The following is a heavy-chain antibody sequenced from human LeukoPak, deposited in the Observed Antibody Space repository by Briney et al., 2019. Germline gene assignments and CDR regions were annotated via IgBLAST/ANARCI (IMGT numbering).Heavy chain of an antibody. CDR3: AKDALTREWFGEATFDY. Sequence: PGGSLRLSCAASGFTFSDYYMSWIRQAPGKGLEWVSYISSSGSTIYYADSVKGRFTISRDNARNSLYLQMNSLRAEDTAVYYCAKDALTREWFGEATFDYWGQGTLVTVSS. CDR1: GFTFSDYY. CDR2: ISSSGSTI. V-gene: IGHV3-11*01. J-gene: IGHJ4*02. D-gene: IGHD3-10*01.